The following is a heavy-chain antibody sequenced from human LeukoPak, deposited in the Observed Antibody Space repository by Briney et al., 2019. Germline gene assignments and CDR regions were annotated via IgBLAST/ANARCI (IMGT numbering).Heavy chain of an antibody. V-gene: IGHV1-18*01. CDR2: ISAYNGNT. CDR3: ARVSDLISEWFGELFVHTWFDP. Sequence: GASVKVSCKASGYTFTSYGISWVRQAPGQGLEWMGWISAYNGNTNYAQKLQGRVTMTTDTSTSTAYMELRSLRSDDTAVYYCARVSDLISEWFGELFVHTWFDPWGQGTLVTVSS. D-gene: IGHD3-10*01. CDR1: GYTFTSYG. J-gene: IGHJ5*02.